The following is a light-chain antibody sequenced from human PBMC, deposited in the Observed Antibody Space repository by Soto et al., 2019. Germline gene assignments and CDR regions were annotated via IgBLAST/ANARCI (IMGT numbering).Light chain of an antibody. CDR1: SSDVGGSNY. CDR3: SSYRSGSTLV. J-gene: IGLJ2*01. CDR2: DVN. Sequence: QSVLTQPASVSGPPGQSITISCTGTSSDVGGSNYVSWYQQHPGKAPKLMIYDVNNRPSGISNRFSGSKSGNTASLTISGLQAEDEADYYCSSYRSGSTLVFGGGTQLTVL. V-gene: IGLV2-14*03.